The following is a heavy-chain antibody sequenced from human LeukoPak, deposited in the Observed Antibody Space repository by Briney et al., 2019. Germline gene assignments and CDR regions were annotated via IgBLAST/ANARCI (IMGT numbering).Heavy chain of an antibody. V-gene: IGHV3-23*01. D-gene: IGHD5-12*01. CDR3: AKGGYDYVEMGYFDY. J-gene: IGHJ4*02. Sequence: GGSLRLSCAVSGFIFTNYAMSWVRQAPGKGLEWVSVIIGSSGSTFYADSVKGRFTISRDKSKNTLYLQMNSLRAEDTAAYYCAKGGYDYVEMGYFDYWGQGTLVTVSS. CDR2: IIGSSGST. CDR1: GFIFTNYA.